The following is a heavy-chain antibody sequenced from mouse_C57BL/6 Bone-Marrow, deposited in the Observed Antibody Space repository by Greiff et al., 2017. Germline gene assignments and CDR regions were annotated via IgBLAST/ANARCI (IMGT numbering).Heavy chain of an antibody. Sequence: DVHLVESGEGLVKPGGSLKLSCAASGFTFSSYAMSWVRQTPEKRLEWVAYISSGGDYIYYADTVKGRFTISRDNARNTLYLQMSSLKSEDTAMYYCTRRSYYYGSSYNAMDYWGQGTSVTVSS. CDR1: GFTFSSYA. V-gene: IGHV5S21*01. D-gene: IGHD1-1*01. CDR3: TRRSYYYGSSYNAMDY. CDR2: ISSGGDYI. J-gene: IGHJ4*01.